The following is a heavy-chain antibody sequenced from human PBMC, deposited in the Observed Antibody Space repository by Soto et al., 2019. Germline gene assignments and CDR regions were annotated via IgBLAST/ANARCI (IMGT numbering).Heavy chain of an antibody. Sequence: QVHLVQSGAEVKKPGASVKVSCKASGYIFINYYIHWVRQAPGHGLEWMAIINPTGGSTNYAQKFQRRVTMTMDTSTSTVYMELSSLTYEDTAMYYCARHLAACDLWGQGTLVTVSS. J-gene: IGHJ4*02. D-gene: IGHD2-21*01. CDR2: INPTGGST. CDR1: GYIFINYY. V-gene: IGHV1-46*03. CDR3: ARHLAACDL.